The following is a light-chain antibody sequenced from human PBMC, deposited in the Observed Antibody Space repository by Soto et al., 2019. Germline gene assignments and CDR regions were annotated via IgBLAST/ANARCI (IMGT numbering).Light chain of an antibody. CDR2: DAS. V-gene: IGKV3-11*01. CDR3: QQRTNWLT. Sequence: EIVLTQSPATLSLSPGERVTLSCRASQNVSTYLAWYQQKPGQAPRLLIYDASDRATVIPARFSGSGSGTDFTLTISSLEPEDSAVYYCQQRTNWLTFGPGTKVDIK. J-gene: IGKJ3*01. CDR1: QNVSTY.